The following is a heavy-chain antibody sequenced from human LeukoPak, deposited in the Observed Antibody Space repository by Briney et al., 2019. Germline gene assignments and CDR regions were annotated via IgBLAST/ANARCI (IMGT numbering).Heavy chain of an antibody. CDR1: GYSISSGYY. V-gene: IGHV4-38-2*02. CDR3: ARDVGEYCSSTNCYASHY. J-gene: IGHJ4*02. CDR2: IYHSGST. D-gene: IGHD2-2*01. Sequence: SETLSLTCTVSGYSISSGYYWGWIRQPPGKGLEWIGSIYHSGSTYYNPSLKSRVTISVDTSKNQFSLKLSSVTAADTAVYYCARDVGEYCSSTNCYASHYWGQGTLVTVSS.